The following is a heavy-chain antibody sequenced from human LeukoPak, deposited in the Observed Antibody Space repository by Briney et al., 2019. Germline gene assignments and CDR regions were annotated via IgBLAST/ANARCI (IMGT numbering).Heavy chain of an antibody. J-gene: IGHJ6*02. D-gene: IGHD4-17*01. CDR1: RFTFSSYA. V-gene: IGHV3-30*18. Sequence: GRSLRLSCAASRFTFSSYAMHWVRQPPGKGLEWVAVLSYDGSNKYHADSVKGRFTISRDNSNNTLYLQMNSLRAEDTAVYYCAKDTVLGGYYYYGMDVWGQGTTVTVSS. CDR3: AKDTVLGGYYYYGMDV. CDR2: LSYDGSNK.